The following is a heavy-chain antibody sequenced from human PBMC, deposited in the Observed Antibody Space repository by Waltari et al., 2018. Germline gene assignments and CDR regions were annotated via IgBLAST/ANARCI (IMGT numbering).Heavy chain of an antibody. J-gene: IGHJ4*02. D-gene: IGHD3-22*01. CDR1: GDSVPRTIAA. Sequence: QVQLQQSGPGLLKPSQTLSLTCAISGDSVPRTIAAWNWIRQSPSRGLEWLGRTYYRSKWYSEYAVSVKSRITVNPDTSKNQFSLQLKSVTPEDTAVYYCARGVGFGRSGFHWGQGTLVTVSS. CDR3: ARGVGFGRSGFH. CDR2: TYYRSKWYS. V-gene: IGHV6-1*01.